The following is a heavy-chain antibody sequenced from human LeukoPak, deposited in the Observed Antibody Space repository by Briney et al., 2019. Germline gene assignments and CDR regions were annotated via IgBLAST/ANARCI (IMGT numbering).Heavy chain of an antibody. Sequence: SVKVSCKASGYTFTSYGISWVRQAPGQGLEWMGRIIPILGIANYAQKFQGRVTITADKSTSTAYMGLSSLRSEDTAVYYCARVVDDSRSDYFDYWGQGTLVTVSS. V-gene: IGHV1-69*04. CDR3: ARVVDDSRSDYFDY. J-gene: IGHJ4*02. CDR2: IIPILGIA. CDR1: GYTFTSYG. D-gene: IGHD3-22*01.